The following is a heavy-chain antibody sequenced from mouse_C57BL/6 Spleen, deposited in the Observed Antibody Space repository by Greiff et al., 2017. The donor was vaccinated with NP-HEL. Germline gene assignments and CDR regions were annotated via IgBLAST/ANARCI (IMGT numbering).Heavy chain of an antibody. J-gene: IGHJ3*01. CDR1: GYPFTSYW. CDR3: TADYGSSWFAY. CDR2: IYPGNSDT. Sequence: EVQLQQSGTVLARPGASVKMSCKTSGYPFTSYWRHWVNQRPGQGLDWIGAIYPGNSDTSYNQKFKGKAKLTAVTSASTAYMELSSLTNEDSAVYYCTADYGSSWFAYWGQGTLVTVSA. V-gene: IGHV1-5*01. D-gene: IGHD2-1*01.